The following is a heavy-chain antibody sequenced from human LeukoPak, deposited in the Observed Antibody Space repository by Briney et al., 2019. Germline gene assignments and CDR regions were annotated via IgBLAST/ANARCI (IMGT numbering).Heavy chain of an antibody. CDR1: GFTFSSYA. J-gene: IGHJ3*02. V-gene: IGHV3-23*01. CDR3: AKVPPGFAPEWNPDLGAFDI. D-gene: IGHD1-1*01. CDR2: ISGSGSST. Sequence: GGSLRLSCAASGFTFSSYAMSWVRQAPGKGLEWVSAISGSGSSTYYADSVKGRFTISRDNSKNTLYLQMNSLRAEDTAVYYCAKVPPGFAPEWNPDLGAFDIWGQGTMVTVSS.